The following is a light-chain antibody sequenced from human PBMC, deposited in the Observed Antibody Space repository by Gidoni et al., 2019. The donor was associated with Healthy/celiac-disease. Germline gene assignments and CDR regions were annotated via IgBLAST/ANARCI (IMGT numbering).Light chain of an antibody. CDR3: QQANSFPPS. J-gene: IGKJ2*01. V-gene: IGKV1-12*01. CDR2: AAS. Sequence: IQMTQSPSSVSASVGDRVTITCRASQGISSWLYWYQQKPGKAPKLLIYAASSLQSGVPSRFSGSGSGTDVTLTISSLQPEDFATYYCQQANSFPPSFXQXTKLEIK. CDR1: QGISSW.